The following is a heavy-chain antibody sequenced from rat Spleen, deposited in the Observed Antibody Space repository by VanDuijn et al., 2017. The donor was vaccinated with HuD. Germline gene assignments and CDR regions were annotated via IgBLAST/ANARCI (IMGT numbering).Heavy chain of an antibody. Sequence: EVQLVESGGGLVQPGRSLKVSCAASGFTFRNFYMAWVRQAPTKGLEWVASISPSGVTYYRDSVKGRFTVSRENAKSTLCLLMDSLRSEDTATYYCARQDTSGYSNWFAYWGQGTLVTVSS. J-gene: IGHJ3*01. V-gene: IGHV5-25*01. CDR3: ARQDTSGYSNWFAY. CDR2: ISPSGVT. D-gene: IGHD4-3*01. CDR1: GFTFRNFY.